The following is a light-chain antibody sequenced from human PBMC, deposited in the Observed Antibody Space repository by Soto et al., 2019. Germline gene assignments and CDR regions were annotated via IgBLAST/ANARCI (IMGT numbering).Light chain of an antibody. CDR2: DAS. Sequence: EIVLTQSPGTLSLSPGERATLSCRASQSVSSRSLAWYQQKPGQAPRLLIYDASNRATGIPARFSGTGSETDFTLTISSLEPEDFAIYYCQQRSKMPLTFGHGTKVDNK. J-gene: IGKJ1*01. V-gene: IGKV3D-20*02. CDR1: QSVSSRS. CDR3: QQRSKMPLT.